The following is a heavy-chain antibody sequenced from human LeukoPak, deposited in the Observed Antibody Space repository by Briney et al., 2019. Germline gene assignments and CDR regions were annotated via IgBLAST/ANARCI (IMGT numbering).Heavy chain of an antibody. V-gene: IGHV3-53*01. Sequence: GGSLRLSCAASGFTVNRNYMSWVRQAPGKGLEWVSVIYSGGSTYYADSVKGRFTISRDISKNTLYLQMNSLRAEDTAVYYCATLYYYDSSGYSYWGQGTLVTVSS. CDR2: IYSGGST. D-gene: IGHD3-22*01. CDR1: GFTVNRNY. CDR3: ATLYYYDSSGYSY. J-gene: IGHJ4*02.